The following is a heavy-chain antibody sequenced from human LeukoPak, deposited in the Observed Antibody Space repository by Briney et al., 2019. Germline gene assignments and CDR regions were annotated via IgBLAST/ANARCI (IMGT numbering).Heavy chain of an antibody. V-gene: IGHV4-59*01. D-gene: IGHD3-10*01. CDR3: ARESSRYYGSTYYFDY. CDR2: IYYSGST. Sequence: SETLSLTCAVYGGSFSGYYWSWIRQPPGKGLEWIGYIYYSGSTNYNPSLKSRVTISVDTSKNQFSLKLSSVTAADTAVYYCARESSRYYGSTYYFDYWGQGTLVTVSS. CDR1: GGSFSGYY. J-gene: IGHJ4*02.